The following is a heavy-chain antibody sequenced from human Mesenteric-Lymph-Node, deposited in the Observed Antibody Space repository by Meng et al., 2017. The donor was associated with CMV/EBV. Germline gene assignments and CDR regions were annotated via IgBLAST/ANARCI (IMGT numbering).Heavy chain of an antibody. J-gene: IGHJ3*01. CDR2: ISSSSSYI. D-gene: IGHD4-17*01. Sequence: GESLKISCAASGFSFRSYDMSWVRQAPGKGLEWVSSISSSSSYIYYADSVKGRFTISRDNAKNSLYLQMNSLRAEDTAVYYCARDLYYGDPAAFDLWGQGTMVTVSS. V-gene: IGHV3-21*01. CDR1: GFSFRSYD. CDR3: ARDLYYGDPAAFDL.